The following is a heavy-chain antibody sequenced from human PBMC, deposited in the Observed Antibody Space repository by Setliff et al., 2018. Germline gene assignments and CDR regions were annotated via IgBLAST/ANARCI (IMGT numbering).Heavy chain of an antibody. D-gene: IGHD6-19*01. CDR3: ANHNPARWAVTGTPLGKFGSAVEYFHH. Sequence: QAGGSLRLSCAASGFTFSTHSMSWVRQAPGKGLEWVSAISGDSASIYYGDSVKGRFTISRDNSKNALYLQMNSLRAEDTAIYYCANHNPARWAVTGTPLGKFGSAVEYFHHWGQGTMVTVSS. CDR1: GFTFSTHS. V-gene: IGHV3-23*01. J-gene: IGHJ1*01. CDR2: ISGDSASI.